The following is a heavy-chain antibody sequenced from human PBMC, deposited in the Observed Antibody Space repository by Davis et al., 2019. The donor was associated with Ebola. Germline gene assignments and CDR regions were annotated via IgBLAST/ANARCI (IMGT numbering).Heavy chain of an antibody. D-gene: IGHD3-22*01. CDR3: ARAIYYYDNNGYSDY. CDR2: INAGNGNT. V-gene: IGHV1-3*01. J-gene: IGHJ4*02. Sequence: AASVKVSCKASGYTFTSYAMHWVRQAPGQRLEWMGWINAGNGNTKYSQKFQGRVTMTRDTSTSAVYMELSSLRSEDTAVYYCARAIYYYDNNGYSDYWGQGTLVTVSS. CDR1: GYTFTSYA.